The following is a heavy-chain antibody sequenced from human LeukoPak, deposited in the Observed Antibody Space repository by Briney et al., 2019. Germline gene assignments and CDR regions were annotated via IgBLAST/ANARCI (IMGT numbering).Heavy chain of an antibody. D-gene: IGHD2-8*01. CDR1: GFTFSSYG. Sequence: GGSLRLSCAASGFTFSSYGMHWVRQAPGKGLEWVAFIRFDGSDKFYADSVKGRFTFSRDNSKNTLYLQMNSLRGDDTAVYYCVKGVGFSVDYWGQGTLVTVSS. CDR3: VKGVGFSVDY. J-gene: IGHJ4*02. CDR2: IRFDGSDK. V-gene: IGHV3-30*02.